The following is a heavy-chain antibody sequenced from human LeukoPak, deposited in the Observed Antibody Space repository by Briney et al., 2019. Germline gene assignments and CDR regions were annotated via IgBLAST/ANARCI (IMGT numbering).Heavy chain of an antibody. CDR1: GGSISSNY. D-gene: IGHD2-2*01. CDR3: ARFYSTNWGWVDY. CDR2: IYHSGST. J-gene: IGHJ4*02. Sequence: PSETLSLTSTVPGGSISSNYWSWIRHPPGKGLEWIGYIYHSGSTNYNPSLKSRVTISIDTNKKQFSLKLSSVTAADTAVYYCARFYSTNWGWVDYWGQGTLVTVS. V-gene: IGHV4-59*08.